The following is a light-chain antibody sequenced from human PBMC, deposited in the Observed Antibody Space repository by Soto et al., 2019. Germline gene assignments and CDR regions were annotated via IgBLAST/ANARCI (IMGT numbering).Light chain of an antibody. CDR3: QLYGTSPPVA. CDR1: QSVTSSY. V-gene: IGKV3-20*01. Sequence: VLTQSPGTLSLSPGERATLSCRASQSVTSSYLAWYQQKPGQAPRLLIFSVSKRVTAIPDRFSGSGSGTDFTLTISGLEPEDSAVYYCQLYGTSPPVAFGQGTKLEIK. CDR2: SVS. J-gene: IGKJ2*01.